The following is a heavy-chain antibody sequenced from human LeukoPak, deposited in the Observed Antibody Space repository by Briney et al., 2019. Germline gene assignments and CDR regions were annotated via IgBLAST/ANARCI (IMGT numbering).Heavy chain of an antibody. CDR3: ARIRGSTLAISYMDV. CDR2: ISVSGTI. CDR1: GFRFGGYI. V-gene: IGHV3-48*04. Sequence: GGSLRLSCTASGFRFGGYIIHWVRQAPGKGLEWLSYISVSGTIHADSVMGRVTVSRDNAKNSLYLQMNSLRAEDAAVYYCARIRGSTLAISYMDVWGKGTTVTVSS. J-gene: IGHJ6*03. D-gene: IGHD2-21*01.